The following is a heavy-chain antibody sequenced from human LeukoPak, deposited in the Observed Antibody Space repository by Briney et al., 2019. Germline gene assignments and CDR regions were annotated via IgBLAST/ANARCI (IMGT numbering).Heavy chain of an antibody. CDR3: ARDVRPYCGSTSCYEERGYGMDV. V-gene: IGHV1-69*13. D-gene: IGHD2-2*01. CDR2: IIPIFGTA. Sequence: SVKVSCKASGGTFSSYAISWVRQAPGQGLEWMGGIIPIFGTANYAQKFQGRVTITADESTSTAYMELSSLRSEDTAVYYCARDVRPYCGSTSCYEERGYGMDVWGKGTTVTVSS. CDR1: GGTFSSYA. J-gene: IGHJ6*04.